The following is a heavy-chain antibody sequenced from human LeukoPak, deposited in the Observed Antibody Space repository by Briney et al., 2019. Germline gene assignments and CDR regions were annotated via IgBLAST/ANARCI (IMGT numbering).Heavy chain of an antibody. Sequence: SETLSLTCTVSGVSISTSCWSWIRQSPGRGLEWVGYRCDDGRDLYNPSLRSRVSRGTISVDASEKQFSLSLRSVTAADTAMYYCARTTRVTPDGRAEYFEDWGQGTLVIVSS. V-gene: IGHV4-59*03. CDR1: GVSISTSC. CDR2: RCDDGRD. J-gene: IGHJ1*01. CDR3: ARTTRVTPDGRAEYFED. D-gene: IGHD4-11*01.